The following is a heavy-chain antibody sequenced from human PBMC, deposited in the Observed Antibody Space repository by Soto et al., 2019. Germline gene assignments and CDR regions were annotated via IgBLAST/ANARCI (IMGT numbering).Heavy chain of an antibody. CDR1: GFSLSTSGVG. D-gene: IGHD6-19*01. CDR3: VRRGYSSGWYSYFDY. V-gene: IGHV2-5*02. CDR2: IFWDDDK. J-gene: IGHJ4*02. Sequence: QITLKESGPALVKPTQTLTLTCTSSGFSLSTSGVGLGWIRQPPGKALEWLAHIFWDDDKRYSPSLKSRLTITKDTSKNQVVLTMTNMDPVDTATYYCVRRGYSSGWYSYFDYWGQGTLVTVSS.